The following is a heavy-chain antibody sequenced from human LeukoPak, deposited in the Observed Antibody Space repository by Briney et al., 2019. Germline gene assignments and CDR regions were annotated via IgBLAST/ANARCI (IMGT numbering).Heavy chain of an antibody. Sequence: SETLSLTCAVYGGSFSGYYWSWIRQPPGKGLEWIGEINHSGSTNYNLSLKSRVTISVDTSKNQFSLKLSSVTAADTAVYYCARGQALYYDYIWGSYRYTGFDYWGQGTLVTVSS. CDR1: GGSFSGYY. D-gene: IGHD3-16*02. J-gene: IGHJ4*02. CDR3: ARGQALYYDYIWGSYRYTGFDY. V-gene: IGHV4-34*01. CDR2: INHSGST.